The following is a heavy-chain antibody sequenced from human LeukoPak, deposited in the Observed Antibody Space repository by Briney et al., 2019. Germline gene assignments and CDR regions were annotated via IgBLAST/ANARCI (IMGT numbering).Heavy chain of an antibody. V-gene: IGHV1-46*01. Sequence: ASVKVSCKVSGYTLTELSMHWVRQAPGQGLEWMGIINPSGGSTSYAQKFQGRVTMTRDTSTSTVYMELSSLRSEDTAVYYCARAWGRWLQSLTGYWGQGTLVTVSS. J-gene: IGHJ4*02. CDR3: ARAWGRWLQSLTGY. CDR1: GYTLTELS. D-gene: IGHD5-24*01. CDR2: INPSGGST.